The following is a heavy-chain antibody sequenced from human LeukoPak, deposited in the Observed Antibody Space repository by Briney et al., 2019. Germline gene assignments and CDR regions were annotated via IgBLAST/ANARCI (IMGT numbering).Heavy chain of an antibody. J-gene: IGHJ6*02. CDR3: ARDYGSGTYSLYYYGLDV. Sequence: ASVKVSCKTSGYTFSNYAISWVRQAPGQGLEWMGWISTYTGNTKYAQKFQGRVTMTTETSTSTAFMELRSLESDGTAVYYCARDYGSGTYSLYYYGLDVWGQGTTVTVSS. CDR1: GYTFSNYA. V-gene: IGHV1-18*01. D-gene: IGHD3-10*01. CDR2: ISTYTGNT.